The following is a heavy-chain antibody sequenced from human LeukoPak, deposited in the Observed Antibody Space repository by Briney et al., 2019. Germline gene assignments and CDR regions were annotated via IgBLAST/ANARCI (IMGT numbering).Heavy chain of an antibody. J-gene: IGHJ3*01. CDR1: GGSISNYY. Sequence: SETLSLTCSVSGGSISNYYWSWIRQPQGQGLEWIAYIHNTGTTNYLPSLKSRVTISLDTSRHQFFLKLSSVTAADSAVYYCARMEGSGISHIWGQGTVVTVSS. V-gene: IGHV4-59*01. CDR3: ARMEGSGISHI. D-gene: IGHD3-10*01. CDR2: IHNTGTT.